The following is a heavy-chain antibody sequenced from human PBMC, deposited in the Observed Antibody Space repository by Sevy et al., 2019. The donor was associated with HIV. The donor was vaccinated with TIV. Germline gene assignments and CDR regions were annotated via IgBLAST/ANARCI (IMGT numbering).Heavy chain of an antibody. CDR2: INIGNGNT. CDR1: GYTFTGNA. J-gene: IGHJ4*02. Sequence: ASVKVSCKAFGYTFTGNALHWVRQAPGQRLEWMGRINIGNGNTKYSQKFHGRVTITRDTSATTAYMELSSLIPEDTATYYCARERAGAVKYFDFWGQGSLVTVSS. D-gene: IGHD6-13*01. V-gene: IGHV1-3*04. CDR3: ARERAGAVKYFDF.